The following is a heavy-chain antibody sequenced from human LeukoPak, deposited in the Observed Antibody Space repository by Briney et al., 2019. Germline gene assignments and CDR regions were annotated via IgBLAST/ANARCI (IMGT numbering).Heavy chain of an antibody. CDR3: AREKGVSGYDC. D-gene: IGHD5/OR15-5a*01. Sequence: GGSLRLSCAASGFTFSSYPMHWVRQAPGKGLEWVSYITSSTSYIYYADSVKGRFTISRDNAKNSLYLQMNSLRAEDTAVYYCAREKGVSGYDCWGQGTLVTVSS. CDR1: GFTFSSYP. CDR2: ITSSTSYI. J-gene: IGHJ4*02. V-gene: IGHV3-21*01.